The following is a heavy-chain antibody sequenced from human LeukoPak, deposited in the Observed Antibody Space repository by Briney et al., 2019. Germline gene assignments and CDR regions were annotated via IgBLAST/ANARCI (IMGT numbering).Heavy chain of an antibody. J-gene: IGHJ4*02. V-gene: IGHV3-23*01. CDR3: AKYCCTSNFPREGFDY. CDR1: GLTFSSYG. D-gene: IGHD2-2*01. CDR2: ISGSGGTT. Sequence: GGSLRLSCAASGLTFSSYGMSWVRQAPGKGLEWVSCISGSGGTTYYADSVKGRFTISRDNSKNTLYLQMNSLRAEDTAVYFCAKYCCTSNFPREGFDYWGQGTLVTVSS.